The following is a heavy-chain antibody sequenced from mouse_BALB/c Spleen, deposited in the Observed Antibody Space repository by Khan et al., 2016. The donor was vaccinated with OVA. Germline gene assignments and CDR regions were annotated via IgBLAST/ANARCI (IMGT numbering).Heavy chain of an antibody. J-gene: IGHJ1*01. CDR1: GYTFTNYG. CDR3: ARISSYWYSDV. CDR2: INTYTGEP. Sequence: QIQLVQSGPELKKPGETVKISCKASGYTFTNYGMNWVKQAPGKGLKWMGWINTYTGEPTYADDFKGRFVFSLETSASTAYLQISNLKNEDMTRDFCARISSYWYSDVWGAGTTVTVSS. V-gene: IGHV9-1*02. D-gene: IGHD6-2*01.